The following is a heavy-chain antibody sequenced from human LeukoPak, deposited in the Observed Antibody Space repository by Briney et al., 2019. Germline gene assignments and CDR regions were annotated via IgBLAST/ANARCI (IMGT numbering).Heavy chain of an antibody. Sequence: PSETLSLTCTVSGGSISNYYWSWIRQPAGKGLEWIGRINPSGRTNYNPSLESQVFMSVDTSKSQFSLKLNSVTAADTAVYFCARSRGTALITRFDYWGQGTLVTVSS. D-gene: IGHD5-18*01. CDR2: INPSGRT. J-gene: IGHJ4*02. CDR3: ARSRGTALITRFDY. V-gene: IGHV4-4*07. CDR1: GGSISNYY.